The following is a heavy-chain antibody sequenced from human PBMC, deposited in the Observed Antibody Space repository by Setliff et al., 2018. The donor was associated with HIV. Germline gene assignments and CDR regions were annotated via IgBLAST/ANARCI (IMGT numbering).Heavy chain of an antibody. Sequence: SETLSLTCTVSGGSLSSSNYYCGWIRQPPGKGLEWIGSIYYSGNTYYNPSLKSRVTISGDTSKKQFSLKQSSVTAADTAVYYCARRVVTLSPLFDYWGKGTTVTVSS. CDR1: GGSLSSSNYY. D-gene: IGHD3-22*01. CDR3: ARRVVTLSPLFDY. J-gene: IGHJ6*04. CDR2: IYYSGNT. V-gene: IGHV4-39*01.